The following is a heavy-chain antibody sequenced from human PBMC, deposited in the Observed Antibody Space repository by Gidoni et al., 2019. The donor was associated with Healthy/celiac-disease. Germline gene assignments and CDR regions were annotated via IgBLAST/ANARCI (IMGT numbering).Heavy chain of an antibody. J-gene: IGHJ5*02. CDR2: IQQDGSEK. CDR3: ASHDPGYGYYEDQNWFDP. CDR1: GFTVSSYG. V-gene: IGHV3-7*01. D-gene: IGHD4-17*01. Sequence: EVQLVESGGGLGQPGGSLGPSCAASGFTVSSYGMGWVRQAPGKGLEWAANIQQDGSEKYYADSVKGRFTVSRYNAKNSLYLQMNSLRAEDTAVYYCASHDPGYGYYEDQNWFDPWGQGTLVTVSS.